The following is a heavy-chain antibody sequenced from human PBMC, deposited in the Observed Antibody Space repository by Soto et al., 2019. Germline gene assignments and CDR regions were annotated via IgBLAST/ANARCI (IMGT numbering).Heavy chain of an antibody. V-gene: IGHV4-34*01. Sequence: SETLSLTCDVYGGSSSDYYWSWIRQPPGKGLEWIGEIHFSGTINYNPSLMSRVTISIDTSKNQFSLELRSVTAADTAFYYCARGRDLYKTGNCWGQGTQDTVSS. J-gene: IGHJ4*02. CDR2: IHFSGTI. CDR1: GGSSSDYY. D-gene: IGHD1-1*01. CDR3: ARGRDLYKTGNC.